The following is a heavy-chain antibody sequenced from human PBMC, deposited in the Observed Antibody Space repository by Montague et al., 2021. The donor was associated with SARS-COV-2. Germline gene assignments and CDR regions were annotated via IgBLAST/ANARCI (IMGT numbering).Heavy chain of an antibody. CDR1: GDSITNTRYF. D-gene: IGHD1-7*01. J-gene: IGHJ4*02. Sequence: SETLSLTCNVSGDSITNTRYFWGWIRQPPGKALEWIGSIYHTGKTYYNPSLERRALLSIDTSKNQFSLRLSSVIASDTAVYYCAVELHSFFDYWGQGFLVSVSS. CDR2: IYHTGKT. CDR3: AVELHSFFDY. V-gene: IGHV4-39*01.